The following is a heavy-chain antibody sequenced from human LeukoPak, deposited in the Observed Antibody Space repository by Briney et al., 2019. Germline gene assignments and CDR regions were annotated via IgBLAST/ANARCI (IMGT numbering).Heavy chain of an antibody. Sequence: RASVKVSCKASGYSFKSNGISWVRQAPGQGLEWMGWISTYNDNTKYAQKFQGRVTMTTDTSTSTAYMELRCLRPDDTAVYYCARLGYASTWSWFDPWGQGTLVTVSS. CDR3: ARLGYASTWSWFDP. CDR2: ISTYNDNT. V-gene: IGHV1-18*04. CDR1: GYSFKSNG. D-gene: IGHD6-13*01. J-gene: IGHJ5*02.